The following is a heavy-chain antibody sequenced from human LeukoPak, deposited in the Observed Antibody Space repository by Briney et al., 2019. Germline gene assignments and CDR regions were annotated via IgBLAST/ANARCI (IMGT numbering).Heavy chain of an antibody. J-gene: IGHJ4*02. D-gene: IGHD1-26*01. Sequence: ASVKVSCKASGYTFTSYDLNWVRQATGQGLEWMGWMNPNSGNTGYAQKFQGRVTMTRNTSISTAYMELSSLRSEDTAVYYCARGLKLGSGIYLRLYYWGQGTLVTVAS. CDR1: GYTFTSYD. CDR2: MNPNSGNT. V-gene: IGHV1-8*01. CDR3: ARGLKLGSGIYLRLYY.